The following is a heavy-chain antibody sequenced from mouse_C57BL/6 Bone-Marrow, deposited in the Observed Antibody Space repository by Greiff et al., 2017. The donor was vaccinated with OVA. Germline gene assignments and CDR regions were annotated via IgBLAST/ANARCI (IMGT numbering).Heavy chain of an antibody. D-gene: IGHD2-4*01. V-gene: IGHV1-9*01. CDR2: ILPGSGST. CDR3: ARSIYYDYLCAMDY. CDR1: GYTFPGSW. Sequence: QVQLQQSGAELMKPGASVKLSCKAPGYTFPGSWIGWVKQRPGHGLEWIGEILPGSGSTNYNEKFKGKATFTADTSSNTAYMQLSSLTTEDSAIYYCARSIYYDYLCAMDYWGQGTSVTVSS. J-gene: IGHJ4*01.